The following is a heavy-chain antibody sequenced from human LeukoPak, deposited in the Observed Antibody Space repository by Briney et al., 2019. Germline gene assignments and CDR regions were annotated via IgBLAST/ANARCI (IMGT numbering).Heavy chain of an antibody. D-gene: IGHD5-18*01. CDR1: RYTFTGYY. V-gene: IGHV1-8*02. Sequence: ASVKVSCKASRYTFTGYYMHWVRQAPGQGLEWMGWMNPNSGNTGYAQKFQGRVTMTRNTSISTAYMELSSLRSEDTAVYYCARGGYSYGSFVRYWGQGTLVTVSS. J-gene: IGHJ4*02. CDR2: MNPNSGNT. CDR3: ARGGYSYGSFVRY.